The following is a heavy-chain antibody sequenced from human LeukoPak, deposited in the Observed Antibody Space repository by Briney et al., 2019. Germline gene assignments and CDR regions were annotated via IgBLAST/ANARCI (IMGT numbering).Heavy chain of an antibody. CDR1: GGSISSYY. V-gene: IGHV4-59*01. CDR2: IYYTGST. Sequence: SETLSLTCTVSGGSISSYYWSWIRQPPGKGLEWIGYIYYTGSTNYNPSLKSRVTISVDTSKNQFSLKLSSVTAADTAVYYCARLADYYDSSGYYRPDYWGQGTLVTVSS. D-gene: IGHD3-22*01. CDR3: ARLADYYDSSGYYRPDY. J-gene: IGHJ4*02.